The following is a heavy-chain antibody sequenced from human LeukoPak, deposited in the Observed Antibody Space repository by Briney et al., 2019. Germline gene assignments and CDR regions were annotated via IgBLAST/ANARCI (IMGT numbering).Heavy chain of an antibody. V-gene: IGHV3-7*01. D-gene: IGHD3-22*01. CDR1: EFTFSTYW. J-gene: IGHJ4*02. CDR3: ARGSGYYLGHFDY. Sequence: GGSLRLTCAASEFTFSTYWMNWVRQAPGKGLEWVASIKQDGSEKNYVDSVKGRFTISRDNAKNSLYLQMNSLRAEDTAVYYCARGSGYYLGHFDYWGQGTLVTVSS. CDR2: IKQDGSEK.